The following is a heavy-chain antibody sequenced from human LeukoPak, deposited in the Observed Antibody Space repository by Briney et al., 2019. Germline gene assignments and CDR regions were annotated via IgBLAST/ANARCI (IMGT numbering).Heavy chain of an antibody. V-gene: IGHV5-51*01. CDR1: GHSFTSYW. J-gene: IGHJ4*02. D-gene: IGHD2-15*01. CDR2: IYPGDSDT. CDR3: ARGRGYCSGGSCYYWDY. Sequence: GESLKISCKGSGHSFTSYWIGWVRQVPGKGLEWMGIIYPGDSDTRYSPSFQGQVTISADKSISTAYLQWSSLKASDTAMYYCARGRGYCSGGSCYYWDYWGQGTLVTVSS.